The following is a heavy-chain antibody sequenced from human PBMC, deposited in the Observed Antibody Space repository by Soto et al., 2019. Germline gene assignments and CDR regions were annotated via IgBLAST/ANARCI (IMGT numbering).Heavy chain of an antibody. V-gene: IGHV3-30*03. D-gene: IGHD6-19*01. J-gene: IGHJ4*02. CDR3: ARGAVTGTSLFDY. CDR1: GFSFSTYV. Sequence: SLRLSCIDSGFSFSTYVMDWVRQAPGKGLEWVARILYDGSKEFYADSVKGRFIISRDNSKNTLFLQMDSLRVEDTAVYYCARGAVTGTSLFDYWGLGTLVTVSS. CDR2: ILYDGSKE.